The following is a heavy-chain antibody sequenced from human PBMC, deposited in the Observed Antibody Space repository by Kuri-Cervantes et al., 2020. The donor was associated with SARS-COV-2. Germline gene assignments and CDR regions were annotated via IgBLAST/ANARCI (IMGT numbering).Heavy chain of an antibody. J-gene: IGHJ4*02. D-gene: IGHD5-24*01. V-gene: IGHV3-21*01. CDR1: GFTFSSYA. CDR2: ISSSSSYI. Sequence: GGSLRLSCAASGFTFSSYAMSWVRQAPGKGLEWVSSISSSSSYIYYADSVKGRFTISRDNAKNSLYLQMNSLRAEDTAVYYCARAGRWLQSTPFDYWGQGTLVTVSS. CDR3: ARAGRWLQSTPFDY.